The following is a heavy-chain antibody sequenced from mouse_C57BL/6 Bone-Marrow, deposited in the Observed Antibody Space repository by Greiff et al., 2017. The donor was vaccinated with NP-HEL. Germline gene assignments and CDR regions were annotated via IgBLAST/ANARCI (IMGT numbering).Heavy chain of an antibody. V-gene: IGHV1-55*01. J-gene: IGHJ3*01. CDR1: GYTFTSYW. D-gene: IGHD2-3*01. Sequence: VQLQQSGAELVKPGASVKMSCKASGYTFTSYWITWVKQRPGQGLEWIGDIYPGSGSTNYNEKFKSKATLTVDTSSSTAYMQLSSLTSEDSAVDYCARGGYYAGPGFAYWGQGTLVTVSA. CDR2: IYPGSGST. CDR3: ARGGYYAGPGFAY.